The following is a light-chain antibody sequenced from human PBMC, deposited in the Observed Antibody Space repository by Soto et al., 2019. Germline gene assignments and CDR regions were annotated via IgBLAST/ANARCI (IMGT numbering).Light chain of an antibody. J-gene: IGKJ4*01. CDR1: QSVSSY. Sequence: EIVLTQSPATLSLSPGERATLSCRASQSVSSYLAWYQQKPGQAPRLLIYDASNRATGIPARFSGSGSGTGFTLTISSLVPEDFAVYYCQQRSYWPTFGGGTKVEIK. CDR2: DAS. CDR3: QQRSYWPT. V-gene: IGKV3-11*01.